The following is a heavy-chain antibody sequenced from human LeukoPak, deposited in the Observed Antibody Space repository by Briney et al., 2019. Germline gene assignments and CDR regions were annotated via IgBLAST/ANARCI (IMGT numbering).Heavy chain of an antibody. CDR2: ISDDGYTT. CDR3: ARVATLHSFYMDV. V-gene: IGHV3-23*01. CDR1: GFTFSRSP. J-gene: IGHJ6*03. Sequence: GGSLRISCVASGFTFSRSPMTWVRQGPGKGLEWVSSISDDGYTTYYADSVKGRFTVSRDNSRDTLYVQMNSLRDEDTALYFCARVATLHSFYMDVWGKGTTVTISS. D-gene: IGHD5-12*01.